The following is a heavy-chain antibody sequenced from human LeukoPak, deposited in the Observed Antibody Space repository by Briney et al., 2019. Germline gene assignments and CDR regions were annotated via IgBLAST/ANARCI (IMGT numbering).Heavy chain of an antibody. CDR1: GYIFSTTW. Sequence: GESLKFSCKTSGYIFSTTWIGWVRQLPGKGLEWMGIIFPRDSDTRYSPSFRGQVTISADTSISTAYLQWSSLKASDTAIYYCARQGPSDYWGQGTLVTVSS. CDR3: ARQGPSDY. CDR2: IFPRDSDT. V-gene: IGHV5-51*01. J-gene: IGHJ4*02.